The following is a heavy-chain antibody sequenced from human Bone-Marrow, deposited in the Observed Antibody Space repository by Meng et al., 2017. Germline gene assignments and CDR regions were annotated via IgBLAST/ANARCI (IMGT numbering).Heavy chain of an antibody. V-gene: IGHV1-18*01. Sequence: QPQLLQSVGDVKKPVASGKVSRKASAYTLTNYGITWVRQAPGQGLEWMGWISAYNGNTNYAQTLQGRLTMTTDTSTSTAYMELRSLRSDDTAVYYCARVEVGITSGDYWGQGTLVTVSS. D-gene: IGHD3-22*01. CDR1: AYTLTNYG. J-gene: IGHJ4*02. CDR3: ARVEVGITSGDY. CDR2: ISAYNGNT.